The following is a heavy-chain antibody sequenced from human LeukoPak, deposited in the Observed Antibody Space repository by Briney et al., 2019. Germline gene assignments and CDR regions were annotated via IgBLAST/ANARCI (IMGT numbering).Heavy chain of an antibody. V-gene: IGHV4-59*12. D-gene: IGHD2-2*02. CDR1: GGSISSYY. CDR2: IYYSGST. CDR3: AREWCSSTSCYTGVNAFDI. Sequence: PSETLSLTCTVSGGSISSYYWSWIRQPPGKGLEWIGYIYYSGSTNYNPSLKSRVIISVDTSKNQFSLKLSSVTAADTAVYYCAREWCSSTSCYTGVNAFDIWGQGTMVTVSS. J-gene: IGHJ3*02.